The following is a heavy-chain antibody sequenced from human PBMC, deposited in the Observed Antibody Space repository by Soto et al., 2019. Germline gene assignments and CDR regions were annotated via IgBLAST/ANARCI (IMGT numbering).Heavy chain of an antibody. Sequence: SETLSLTCTMCSQSFSDYYWNWIRQTPGKGLEWIGEIDRSGRTKYNPSLKSRVAISVDTSKNQFSLKVTSMTAADTAVYYCALWGSYRSFDNWGQGTLVTVSS. CDR2: IDRSGRT. CDR3: ALWGSYRSFDN. D-gene: IGHD3-16*02. V-gene: IGHV4-34*01. J-gene: IGHJ4*02. CDR1: SQSFSDYY.